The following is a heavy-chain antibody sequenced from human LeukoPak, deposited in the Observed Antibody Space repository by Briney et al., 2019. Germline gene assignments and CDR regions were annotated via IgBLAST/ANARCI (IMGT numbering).Heavy chain of an antibody. V-gene: IGHV1-69*13. CDR1: GGTFSSYA. CDR3: ARDSYCSSTSCYYGMDV. J-gene: IGHJ6*02. CDR2: IIPIFGTA. Sequence: GASVKVSCKSSGGTFSSYASSWVRQDPGQGLEWMGGIIPIFGTANYAQKCQGRVTITADESTSTAYMELSSVRSEDTAVYYCARDSYCSSTSCYYGMDVWGQGTTVTVSS. D-gene: IGHD2-2*01.